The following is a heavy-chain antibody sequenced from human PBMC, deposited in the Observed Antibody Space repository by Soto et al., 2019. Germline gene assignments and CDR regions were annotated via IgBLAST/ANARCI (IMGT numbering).Heavy chain of an antibody. V-gene: IGHV4-59*01. CDR3: ARGGIAAAGTGLYYYYYGMDV. D-gene: IGHD6-13*01. J-gene: IGHJ6*02. CDR2: IYYSGST. Sequence: SETLSLTCTVSGGSISSYYWSWIRQPPGKGLEGIGYIYYSGSTNYNPSLKSRDTISLDTSKNQFSLQLSSVTAADTAVYYCARGGIAAAGTGLYYYYYGMDVGGQGTTV. CDR1: GGSISSYY.